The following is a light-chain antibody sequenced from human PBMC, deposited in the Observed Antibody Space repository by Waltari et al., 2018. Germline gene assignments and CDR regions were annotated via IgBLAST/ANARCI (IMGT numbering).Light chain of an antibody. V-gene: IGKV3-15*01. J-gene: IGKJ1*01. Sequence: EILMTQSPVTLSVSPGERATLSCRARQTVSNNLAWYQQKPGQAPRLLIYGASTRANGIPARFSGSGSGTDFTLTISSLQSEDCAVYQCQHYNKWPPAFGQGTKVEIK. CDR3: QHYNKWPPA. CDR1: QTVSNN. CDR2: GAS.